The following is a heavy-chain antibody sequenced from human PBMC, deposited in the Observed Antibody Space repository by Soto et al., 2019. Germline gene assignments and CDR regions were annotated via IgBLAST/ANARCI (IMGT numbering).Heavy chain of an antibody. CDR2: INHSGST. Sequence: SETLSLTCAVYGGSFSGYYWSWIRQPPGKGLEWIGEINHSGSTNYNPSLKSRVTISVDTSKNQFSLKLSSVTAADTAVYYCARVFDDYGDYDNYWGQGTLVTVSS. D-gene: IGHD4-17*01. CDR3: ARVFDDYGDYDNY. J-gene: IGHJ4*02. CDR1: GGSFSGYY. V-gene: IGHV4-34*01.